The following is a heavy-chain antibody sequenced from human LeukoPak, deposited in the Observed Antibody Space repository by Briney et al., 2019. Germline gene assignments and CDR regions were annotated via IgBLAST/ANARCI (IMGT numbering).Heavy chain of an antibody. J-gene: IGHJ4*02. V-gene: IGHV3-30*02. Sequence: GGSLRLSCATSGFTFSFYGMHWVRQAPGKGLEWVAFIQYDGGYRFYADSVQGRFSISRDNSKNTLFLQMNSLRAEDTALYYCAKTSDELLYSKFGFWGQGTLVTVSS. CDR1: GFTFSFYG. CDR3: AKTSDELLYSKFGF. D-gene: IGHD2/OR15-2a*01. CDR2: IQYDGGYR.